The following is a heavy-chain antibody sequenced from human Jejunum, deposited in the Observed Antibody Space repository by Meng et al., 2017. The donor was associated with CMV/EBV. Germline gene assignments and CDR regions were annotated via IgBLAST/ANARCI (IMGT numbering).Heavy chain of an antibody. CDR3: ARGGGTTSPWDY. J-gene: IGHJ4*02. Sequence: STVPAGSIVGYYWSWIRVPQGEGLEWMGKINISENTKNNPYMKSGVALSVNTSKIPFSLTLGSVAPADTAVYDLARGGGTTSPWDYWGQGMLVTVSS. V-gene: IGHV4-59*13. CDR1: AGSIVGYY. CDR2: INISENT. D-gene: IGHD3-16*01.